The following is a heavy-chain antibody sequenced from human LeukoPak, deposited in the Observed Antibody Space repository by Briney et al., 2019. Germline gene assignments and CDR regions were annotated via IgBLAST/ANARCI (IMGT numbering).Heavy chain of an antibody. CDR3: ARGLYSSSWPDAFDI. CDR2: ISYSGST. CDR1: GVSFSDYY. V-gene: IGHV4-59*01. Sequence: SETLSLTCTVFGVSFSDYYWSWIRQPPGKGLELIGYISYSGSTNYNPSLKSRVIISADTSKDQFSLKLSSVTAADTAVYYCARGLYSSSWPDAFDIWGQGTMVTVSS. J-gene: IGHJ3*02. D-gene: IGHD6-13*01.